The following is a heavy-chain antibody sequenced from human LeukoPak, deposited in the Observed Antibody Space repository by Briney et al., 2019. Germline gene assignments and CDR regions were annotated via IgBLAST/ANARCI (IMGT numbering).Heavy chain of an antibody. J-gene: IGHJ4*02. CDR1: GGTFSGYF. CDR3: ARVDSTQTCPFDS. CDR2: ISPGGSA. D-gene: IGHD2-2*01. V-gene: IGHV4-34*01. Sequence: SETLSLTCAVYGGTFSGYFWSWIRQPPGKGLEWIGEISPGGSASYNPSLQSRVIISVDTSKNQFSLKVTSVTAADTAVYYCARVDSTQTCPFDSWGQGTLVTVSS.